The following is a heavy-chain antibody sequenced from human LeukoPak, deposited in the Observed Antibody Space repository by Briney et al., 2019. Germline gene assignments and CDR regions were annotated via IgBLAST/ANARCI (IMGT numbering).Heavy chain of an antibody. Sequence: GGSLRLSCAASGFTFNNYGMSWVRQAPGKGLEWVSAISGSGSSTYYADSVKGRFTVSRDNSKNTLYLQMNSLRAEDTAVYYCARDADSSGYYYVSYWGQGTLVTVSS. CDR3: ARDADSSGYYYVSY. V-gene: IGHV3-23*01. J-gene: IGHJ4*02. D-gene: IGHD3-22*01. CDR2: ISGSGSST. CDR1: GFTFNNYG.